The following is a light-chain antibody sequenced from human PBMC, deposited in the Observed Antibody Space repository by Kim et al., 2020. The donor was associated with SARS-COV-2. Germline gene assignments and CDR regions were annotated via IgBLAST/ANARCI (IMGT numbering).Light chain of an antibody. CDR3: SSYTSSSTWV. J-gene: IGLJ3*02. Sequence: QSITLSCTGTSSDVGGYNYVSWYQQHPGKAPKLMIYDVSNRPSGVSNRFSGSKSGNTASLTISGLQAEDEADYYCSSYTSSSTWVFGGGTKLTVL. CDR1: SSDVGGYNY. CDR2: DVS. V-gene: IGLV2-14*03.